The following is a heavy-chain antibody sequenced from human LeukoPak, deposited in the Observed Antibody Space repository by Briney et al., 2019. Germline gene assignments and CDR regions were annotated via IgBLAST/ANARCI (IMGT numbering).Heavy chain of an antibody. Sequence: SETLSLTCTVSGGSISSYYWSWIRQPPGKGLEWIGYIYYSGSTDYNPSLKSRVTISVDTSKNQFSLKLSSVTAADTAVYYCARDSATVTTKYDYWGQGTLVTVSS. CDR2: IYYSGST. D-gene: IGHD4-17*01. CDR1: GGSISSYY. CDR3: ARDSATVTTKYDY. J-gene: IGHJ4*02. V-gene: IGHV4-59*01.